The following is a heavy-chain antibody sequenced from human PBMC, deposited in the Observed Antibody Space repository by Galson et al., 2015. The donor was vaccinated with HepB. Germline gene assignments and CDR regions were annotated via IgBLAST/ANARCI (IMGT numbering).Heavy chain of an antibody. CDR3: ARTHTYYYDGSGRGAFDI. Sequence: AYNGNTNSAQKLQGRVTMTTDTSTSTAYMELRSLRSDDTAVYYCARTHTYYYDGSGRGAFDIWGQGTMVTVSS. V-gene: IGHV1-18*01. J-gene: IGHJ3*02. D-gene: IGHD3-22*01. CDR2: AYNGNT.